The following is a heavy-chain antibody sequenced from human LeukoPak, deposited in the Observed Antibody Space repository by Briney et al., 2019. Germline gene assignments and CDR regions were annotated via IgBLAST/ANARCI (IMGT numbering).Heavy chain of an antibody. CDR2: ISSSSSYI. Sequence: PGGSLRLSCAASGFTFSSYSMNWVRQAPGKGLEWVSSISSSSSYIYYADSVKGRFTISRDNAKNSLYLQMNSLRAEDTAVYYCAREDYDYVWGSYRYIDYWGQGTLLTVSS. CDR1: GFTFSSYS. D-gene: IGHD3-16*02. CDR3: AREDYDYVWGSYRYIDY. J-gene: IGHJ4*02. V-gene: IGHV3-21*01.